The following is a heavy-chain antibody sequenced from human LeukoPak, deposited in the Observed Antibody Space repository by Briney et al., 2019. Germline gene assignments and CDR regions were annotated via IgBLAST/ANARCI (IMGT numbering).Heavy chain of an antibody. V-gene: IGHV3-30*18. D-gene: IGHD5-18*01. Sequence: GRSLRLSCAASGFTFSSYGMHWVRQAPGKGLEWLAVTSYEGSDTNYADSVKGRFTIFRDNSKNTLYLQMNSLRAEDTAVYYCAKVTAPYWGQGTLVTVSS. CDR1: GFTFSSYG. J-gene: IGHJ4*02. CDR3: AKVTAPY. CDR2: TSYEGSDT.